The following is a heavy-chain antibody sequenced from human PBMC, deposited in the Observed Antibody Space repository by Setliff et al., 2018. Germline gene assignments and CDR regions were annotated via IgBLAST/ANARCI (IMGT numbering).Heavy chain of an antibody. D-gene: IGHD2-21*02. CDR2: IGHTGSI. J-gene: IGHJ4*02. CDR1: GYSISSGYI. CDR3: ARDLGHGGDSDY. Sequence: SETLSLTCTVSGYSISSGYIWCWIRQPPGKGLEWVGNIGHTGSINYNPSLKSRLTISRDTSKNQVSLKLNSVTATDTAVYYCARDLGHGGDSDYWGQGILVTVSS. V-gene: IGHV4-38-2*02.